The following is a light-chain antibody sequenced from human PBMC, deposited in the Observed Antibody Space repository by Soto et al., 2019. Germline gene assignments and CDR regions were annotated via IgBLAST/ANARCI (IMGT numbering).Light chain of an antibody. J-gene: IGKJ1*01. Sequence: DFQMTQSPASLAASLGEIVTITCRASQGVGKYLEWYQQKAGKVPNLLIYAASTLQSGVPSRFSGSGSGTDFTLTISSLQPEDVESYYCQHYNSYSEAFGQGTKVDIK. CDR1: QGVGKY. V-gene: IGKV1-27*01. CDR3: QHYNSYSEA. CDR2: AAS.